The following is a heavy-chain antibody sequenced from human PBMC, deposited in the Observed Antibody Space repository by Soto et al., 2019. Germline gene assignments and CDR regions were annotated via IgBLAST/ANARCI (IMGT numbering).Heavy chain of an antibody. CDR3: TKARRLVAVAAPFDY. Sequence: QVQLVESGGGVVQPGRSLRLSCAASGFTFSSYGMHWVREAAGKGLEWVAVISYDGSNKYYADSVKGRFAISRDNSKNTLYLQMNSLRAEDTAVYYCTKARRLVAVAAPFDYWGQCHLVTVS. D-gene: IGHD6-19*01. CDR2: ISYDGSNK. V-gene: IGHV3-30*18. CDR1: GFTFSSYG. J-gene: IGHJ4*02.